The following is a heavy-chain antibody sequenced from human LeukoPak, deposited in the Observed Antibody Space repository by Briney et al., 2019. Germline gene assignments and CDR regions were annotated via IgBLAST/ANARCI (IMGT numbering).Heavy chain of an antibody. CDR1: GDSVNRHPYY. D-gene: IGHD4-11*01. Sequence: PSETLSLTCIVSGDSVNRHPYYWGWVRQAPGKGLEWVSVIYSGGSTYYADSVKGRFTISRHNSENTLYLQMNSLRAEDTAVYYCARGMTNPFDYWGQGTLVTVSS. CDR3: ARGMTNPFDY. CDR2: IYSGGST. J-gene: IGHJ4*02. V-gene: IGHV3-53*04.